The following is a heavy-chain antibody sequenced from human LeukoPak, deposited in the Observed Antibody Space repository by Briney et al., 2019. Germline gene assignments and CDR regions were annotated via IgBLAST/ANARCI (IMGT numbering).Heavy chain of an antibody. CDR1: GGSFSSYY. J-gene: IGHJ4*02. CDR3: ARDEYYYGSGSYYTFDY. Sequence: PSETLSLTCAVYGGSFSSYYWSWIRQPAGKGLEWIGRIYTSGSTNYNPSLKSRVTMSVDTSKNQFSLKLSSVTAADTAVYYCARDEYYYGSGSYYTFDYWGQGTLVTVSS. CDR2: IYTSGST. D-gene: IGHD3-10*01. V-gene: IGHV4-4*07.